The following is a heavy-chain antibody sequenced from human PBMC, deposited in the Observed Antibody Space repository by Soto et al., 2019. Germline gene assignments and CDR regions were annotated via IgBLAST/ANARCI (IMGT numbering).Heavy chain of an antibody. CDR3: AKERLGRGADY. CDR1: GFAFANYA. Sequence: EVQLFESGGDLVQPGGSLRLSCAASGFAFANYAMTWVRQAPGKGLEWVSTIGGGGGSTYYADPVKGRFTISRDNSKNTVYLQMNSLRAEDTAVYFCAKERLGRGADYWGQGTLVTVSS. J-gene: IGHJ4*02. V-gene: IGHV3-23*01. CDR2: IGGGGGST. D-gene: IGHD1-1*01.